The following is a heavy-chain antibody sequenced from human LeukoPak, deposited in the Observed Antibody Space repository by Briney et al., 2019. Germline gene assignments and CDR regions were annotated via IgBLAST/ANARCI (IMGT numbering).Heavy chain of an antibody. CDR3: ARGGLNAFDI. Sequence: ASVKVSCKASGYTFTGYYMHWVRQAPGQGLEWMGWMNPNSGNTGYAQKFQGRVTITRNTSISTAYMELSSLRSEDTAVYYCARGGLNAFDIWGQGTMVTVSS. D-gene: IGHD3/OR15-3a*01. J-gene: IGHJ3*02. CDR2: MNPNSGNT. CDR1: GYTFTGYY. V-gene: IGHV1-8*03.